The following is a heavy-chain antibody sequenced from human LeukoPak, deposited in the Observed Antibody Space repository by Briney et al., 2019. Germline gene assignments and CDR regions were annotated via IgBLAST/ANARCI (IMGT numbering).Heavy chain of an antibody. CDR2: IYYSGNT. J-gene: IGHJ4*02. CDR3: AGSDRIVGGTGFDY. V-gene: IGHV4-59*08. D-gene: IGHD1-26*01. CDR1: GGSISSYY. Sequence: SETLSLTCTVSGGSISSYYWSWIRQPPGKGLEWIGYIYYSGNTNYNPSLKSRVTISVDTSKNQFSLKLSSVTAADTAVYYCAGSDRIVGGTGFDYWGQGTLVTVSS.